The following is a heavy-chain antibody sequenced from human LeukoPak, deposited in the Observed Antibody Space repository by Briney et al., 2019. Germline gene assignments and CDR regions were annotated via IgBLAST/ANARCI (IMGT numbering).Heavy chain of an antibody. CDR2: IHTSGST. J-gene: IGHJ4*02. CDR1: GVSISSYF. Sequence: SETLSLSCTVSGVSISSYFWSWLRQPAGKGLEWIGRIHTSGSTNHNPSLKSRVTMSVDTSKNQFSLKLSSVTAADTAVYYCARDSYYYDSSGYRGFDYWDQGTLVTVSS. D-gene: IGHD3-22*01. CDR3: ARDSYYYDSSGYRGFDY. V-gene: IGHV4-4*07.